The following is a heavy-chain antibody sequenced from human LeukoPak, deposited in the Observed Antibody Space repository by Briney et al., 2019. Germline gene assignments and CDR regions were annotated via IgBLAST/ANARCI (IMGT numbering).Heavy chain of an antibody. CDR1: GGSISSGDYY. V-gene: IGHV4-30-4*01. CDR3: ARVSLVRGAPDYDFDY. Sequence: SETLSLTCTVSGGSISSGDYYWSWIRQPPGKGLEWIGYIYYSGSTYYNPSLKSRVTISVDTSKNQFSLKLSSVTAADTAVYYCARVSLVRGAPDYDFDYWGQGTLVTVSS. CDR2: IYYSGST. J-gene: IGHJ4*02. D-gene: IGHD3-10*01.